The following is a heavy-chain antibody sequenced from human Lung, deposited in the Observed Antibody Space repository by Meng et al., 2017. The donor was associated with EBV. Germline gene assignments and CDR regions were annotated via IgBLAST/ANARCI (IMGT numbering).Heavy chain of an antibody. CDR2: TYYRSKWYN. V-gene: IGHV6-1*01. CDR1: GDSVASNSAA. Sequence: QGHRQQSVPGRVNPSQTLSLPCAISGDSVASNSAAWNWIRQSPSRGLEWLGRTYYRSKWYNDYAVSVKSRITINPDTSKNQFSLQLNSVTPEDTAVYYCASSRPLAGNWNYHYWGQGTLVTVSS. CDR3: ASSRPLAGNWNYHY. J-gene: IGHJ4*02. D-gene: IGHD1-7*01.